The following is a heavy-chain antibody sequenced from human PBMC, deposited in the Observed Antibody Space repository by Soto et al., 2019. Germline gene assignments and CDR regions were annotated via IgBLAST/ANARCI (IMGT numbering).Heavy chain of an antibody. D-gene: IGHD2-15*01. CDR3: ASTPGHGSGGRCRGY. V-gene: IGHV4-59*01. CDR1: GGSISSYY. CDR2: IYYSGST. Sequence: SETLSLTCTVSGGSISSYYWSWIRQPPGKGLEWIGYIYYSGSTNYNPSLKSRVTISVDTSKNQFSLKLSSVTAADTAVYYCASTPGHGSGGRCRGYWGQGTLVTVSS. J-gene: IGHJ4*02.